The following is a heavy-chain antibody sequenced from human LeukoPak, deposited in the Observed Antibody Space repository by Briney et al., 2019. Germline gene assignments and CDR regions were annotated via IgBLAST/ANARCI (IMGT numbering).Heavy chain of an antibody. J-gene: IGHJ4*02. CDR3: ARALGYSYGYVVDY. CDR2: ISSSSGTT. D-gene: IGHD5-18*01. CDR1: GFIFSNYN. V-gene: IGHV3-48*01. Sequence: GGSLRLSSAASGFIFSNYNMNWVRQAPGKGLEWVSSISSSSGTTYYADSVKGRFTISGDNAKNSLYLQMNSLRAEDTAVYYCARALGYSYGYVVDYWGQGTLVTVSS.